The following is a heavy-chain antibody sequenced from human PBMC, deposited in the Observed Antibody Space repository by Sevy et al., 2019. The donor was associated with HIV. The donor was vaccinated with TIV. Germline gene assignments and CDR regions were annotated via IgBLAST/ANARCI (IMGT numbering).Heavy chain of an antibody. CDR1: GFTFSSYA. Sequence: GGSLRLSCAASGFTFSSYAMSWVRQAPGKGLEWVSAISGSGGSTYYADSVKGRFTTARDQSKNTPYLQMNSLSAEDTAVYYCAKVYSYCSGGSCYYYYFDYWGQGTLVTVSS. V-gene: IGHV3-23*01. D-gene: IGHD2-15*01. J-gene: IGHJ4*02. CDR3: AKVYSYCSGGSCYYYYFDY. CDR2: ISGSGGST.